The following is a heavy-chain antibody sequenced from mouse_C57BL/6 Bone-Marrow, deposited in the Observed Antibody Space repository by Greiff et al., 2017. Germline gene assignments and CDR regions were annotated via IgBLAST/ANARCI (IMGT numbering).Heavy chain of an antibody. CDR2: ISYDGSN. CDR3: ARMRLRRYAMDY. Sequence: EVQLQESGPGLVKPSQSLSLTCSVTGYSITSGYYWNWIRQFPGNKLEWMGYISYDGSNNYNPSLKNRISITRDTSKNQFFLKLNSVTTEDTATYYCARMRLRRYAMDYWGQGTSVTVSS. V-gene: IGHV3-6*01. CDR1: GYSITSGYY. J-gene: IGHJ4*01. D-gene: IGHD2-2*01.